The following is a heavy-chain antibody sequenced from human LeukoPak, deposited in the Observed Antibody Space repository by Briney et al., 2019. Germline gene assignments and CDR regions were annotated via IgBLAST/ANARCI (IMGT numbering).Heavy chain of an antibody. V-gene: IGHV4-34*01. J-gene: IGHJ6*03. D-gene: IGHD6-19*01. Sequence: SETLSLTCAVYGGSFSGYYWSWIRQPPGKGLEWIGEINHSGSTNYNPSLKSRVTISVDTSKNQFSLKLSSVTAADTAVYYCARGWGAVASYYMDVWGKGTTVTISS. CDR3: ARGWGAVASYYMDV. CDR1: GGSFSGYY. CDR2: INHSGST.